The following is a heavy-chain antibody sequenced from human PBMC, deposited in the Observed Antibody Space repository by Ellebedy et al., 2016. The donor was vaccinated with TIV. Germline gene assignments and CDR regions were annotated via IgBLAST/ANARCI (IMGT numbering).Heavy chain of an antibody. J-gene: IGHJ4*02. V-gene: IGHV3-74*01. Sequence: GGSLRLSXAASGFTFTDYWMHWVRQVPGKGPVWVARISGDGRSAGYPDSVRGRFTISRDNAKNTLYLQMNSLGAEDTAVYYCVREAYCGSDCTYYFEYWGQGTLVTVSS. D-gene: IGHD2-21*02. CDR2: ISGDGRSA. CDR1: GFTFTDYW. CDR3: VREAYCGSDCTYYFEY.